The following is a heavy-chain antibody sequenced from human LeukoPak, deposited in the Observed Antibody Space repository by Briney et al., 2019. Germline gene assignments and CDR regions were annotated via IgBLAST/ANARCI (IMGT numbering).Heavy chain of an antibody. Sequence: SQTLSLTCTVSGGSISGGTYYWTWIRQPAGKGLEWIGRIYTSGSTNYNPSLKSRVTISVDTSKNQFSLKLTSVTAADTAMYYCARAAGAAFDYWGQGTLVTVSS. V-gene: IGHV4-61*02. CDR2: IYTSGST. J-gene: IGHJ4*02. D-gene: IGHD1-26*01. CDR1: GGSISGGTYY. CDR3: ARAAGAAFDY.